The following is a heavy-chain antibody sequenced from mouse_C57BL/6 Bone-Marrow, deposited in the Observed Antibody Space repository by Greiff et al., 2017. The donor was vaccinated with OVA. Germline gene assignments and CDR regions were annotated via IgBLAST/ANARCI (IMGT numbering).Heavy chain of an antibody. CDR2: IDPSDSET. CDR3: ARDDGYSLGDY. V-gene: IGHV1-52*01. Sequence: VQLQQPGAELVRPGSSVKLSCKASGYTFTSYWMHWVKQRPIQGLEWIGNIDPSDSETHYNQKFKDKATLTVDKSSSTAYMQLSSLTSEDSAVYYCARDDGYSLGDYWGQGTSVTVSS. D-gene: IGHD2-3*01. J-gene: IGHJ4*01. CDR1: GYTFTSYW.